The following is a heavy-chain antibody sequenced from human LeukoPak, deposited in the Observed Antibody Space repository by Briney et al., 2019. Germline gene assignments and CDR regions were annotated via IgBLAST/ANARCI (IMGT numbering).Heavy chain of an antibody. J-gene: IGHJ3*02. D-gene: IGHD6-13*01. CDR1: GFTFSSYW. V-gene: IGHV3-7*03. Sequence: GGSLRLSCAASGFTFSSYWMSWVRQAPGKGLEWVANIKQDGSEKYYVDSVKGRFTISRDNSKNTLYLQMNSLRAEDTAVYYCAKDQSSSWFMSDAFDIWGQGTMVTVSS. CDR3: AKDQSSSWFMSDAFDI. CDR2: IKQDGSEK.